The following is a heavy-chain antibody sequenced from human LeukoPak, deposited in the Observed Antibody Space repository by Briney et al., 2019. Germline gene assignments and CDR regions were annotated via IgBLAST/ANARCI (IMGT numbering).Heavy chain of an antibody. CDR1: GFTFSSYG. CDR3: AKDGGPGTTGTLPYYYYGMDV. CDR2: IRYDGSNK. Sequence: PGGSLRLSCAASGFTFSSYGMYWVRQAPGKGLEWVAFIRYDGSNKYYADSVKGRFTISRDNSKNTLYLQMNSLRAEDTAVYYCAKDGGPGTTGTLPYYYYGMDVWGQGTTVTVSS. J-gene: IGHJ6*02. D-gene: IGHD1-1*01. V-gene: IGHV3-30*02.